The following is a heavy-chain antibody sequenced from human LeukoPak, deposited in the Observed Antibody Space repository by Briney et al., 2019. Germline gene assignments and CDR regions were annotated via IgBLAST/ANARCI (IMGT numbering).Heavy chain of an antibody. J-gene: IGHJ5*02. V-gene: IGHV4-34*01. CDR2: INHSGST. Sequence: PSETLSLTCAVYGGSFSGYYWSWIRQPPGKGLEWIGEINHSGSTNYNPSLKSRVTISVDTSKNQFSLKLSSVTAADTALYYCAIYAGSYPWFDPWGQGTLVTVSS. D-gene: IGHD3-10*01. CDR1: GGSFSGYY. CDR3: AIYAGSYPWFDP.